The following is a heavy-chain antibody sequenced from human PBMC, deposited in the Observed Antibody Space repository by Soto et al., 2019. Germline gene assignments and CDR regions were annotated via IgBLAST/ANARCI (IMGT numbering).Heavy chain of an antibody. D-gene: IGHD2-15*01. Sequence: QITLRESGPTLVQPTQTLTLTCTLSGVSLTTSGVGVGWIRPPPGKALEWLALIYWDDDKRFSPSLKSRLAITRDTSKNQVVMTMTDMAPVDTAIYYCAHRKRTVVVGAPFDLWGQGSQVTVSS. V-gene: IGHV2-5*02. J-gene: IGHJ4*02. CDR3: AHRKRTVVVGAPFDL. CDR1: GVSLTTSGVG. CDR2: IYWDDDK.